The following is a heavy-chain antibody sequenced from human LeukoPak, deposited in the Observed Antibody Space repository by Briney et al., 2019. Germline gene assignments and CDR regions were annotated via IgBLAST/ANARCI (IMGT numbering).Heavy chain of an antibody. J-gene: IGHJ4*02. CDR2: IKQDGSAE. Sequence: GSLRLSCAASGFTFSSYWMSWVRQVPGKGLEWVADIKQDGSAELYVDSVKGRFTISRDNAKKSLYLQMNSLRVEDTAVYYCARPRQDGEIFDHWGQGTLVTVSS. V-gene: IGHV3-7*03. D-gene: IGHD5-24*01. CDR3: ARPRQDGEIFDH. CDR1: GFTFSSYW.